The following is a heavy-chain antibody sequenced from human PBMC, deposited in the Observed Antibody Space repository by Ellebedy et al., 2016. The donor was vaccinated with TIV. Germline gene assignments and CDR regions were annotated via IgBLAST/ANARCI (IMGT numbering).Heavy chain of an antibody. V-gene: IGHV4-4*07. Sequence: MPSETLSLTCTVSGGSISSYYWSWMRQPAGEGLEWIGRISSSGSTYYNPSLKSRATMSIATSKNQFSLKLSSVTAADTAVYYCARDTTQVGATEFWGQGTLVTVSS. D-gene: IGHD1-26*01. J-gene: IGHJ4*02. CDR2: ISSSGST. CDR3: ARDTTQVGATEF. CDR1: GGSISSYY.